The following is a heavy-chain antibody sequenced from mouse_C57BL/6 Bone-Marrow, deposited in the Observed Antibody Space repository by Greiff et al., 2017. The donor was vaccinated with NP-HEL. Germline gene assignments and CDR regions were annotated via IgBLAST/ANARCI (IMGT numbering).Heavy chain of an antibody. V-gene: IGHV7-1*01. CDR2: SRNKANDYTT. CDR3: ARDEGFDYYGSGGGAMDY. J-gene: IGHJ4*01. D-gene: IGHD1-1*01. Sequence: EVKVVESGGGLVQSGRSLRLSCATSGFTFSDFYMEWVRQAPGKGLEWIAASRNKANDYTTEYSASVKGRFIVSRDTSQSILYLQMNALRAEDTAIYYCARDEGFDYYGSGGGAMDYWGQGTSVTVSS. CDR1: GFTFSDFY.